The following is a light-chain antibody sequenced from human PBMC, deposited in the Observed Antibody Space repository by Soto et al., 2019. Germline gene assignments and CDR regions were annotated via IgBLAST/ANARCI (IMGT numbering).Light chain of an antibody. J-gene: IGKJ5*01. V-gene: IGKV3-20*01. CDR3: KQYGSSIT. Sequence: IVLTQSPGTLSLSPGERATLSCRASQSVSGSYLAWYQQKPGQAPRLLIYGASTRATGIPDRFSGSGSGTDFTLTISRLEPEDFAVYYCKQYGSSITFGQGTRLEI. CDR2: GAS. CDR1: QSVSGSY.